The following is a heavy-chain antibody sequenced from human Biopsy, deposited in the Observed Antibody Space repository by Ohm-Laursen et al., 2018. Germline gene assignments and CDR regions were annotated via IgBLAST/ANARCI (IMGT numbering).Heavy chain of an antibody. Sequence: SQTLSLTCTVSGCSINSGGYYWRWLRQHPGKGLEWIGYIYYSGRTYYNPSLKSRLSISVDTSKNQFSLRLSSVTAADTAVYYCAREVLGDCSGGSCYHDAFDIWGQGTMVTVSS. CDR3: AREVLGDCSGGSCYHDAFDI. CDR1: GCSINSGGYY. D-gene: IGHD2-15*01. V-gene: IGHV4-31*03. CDR2: IYYSGRT. J-gene: IGHJ3*02.